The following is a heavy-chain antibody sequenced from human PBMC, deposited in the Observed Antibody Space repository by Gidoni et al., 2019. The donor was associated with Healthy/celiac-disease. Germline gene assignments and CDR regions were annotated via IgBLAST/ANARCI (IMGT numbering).Heavy chain of an antibody. D-gene: IGHD2-8*01. Sequence: EVQLVESGGGLVKPGGSLRLSCAASGFTFSNAWMSWGRQAPGKGLEWVGRIKSKTDGGTTDYAAPVKGRFTISRDDSKNTLYLQMNSLKTEDTAVYYCTTDGLFVLMVYAINYFDYWGQGTLVTVSS. V-gene: IGHV3-15*01. CDR2: IKSKTDGGTT. J-gene: IGHJ4*02. CDR3: TTDGLFVLMVYAINYFDY. CDR1: GFTFSNAW.